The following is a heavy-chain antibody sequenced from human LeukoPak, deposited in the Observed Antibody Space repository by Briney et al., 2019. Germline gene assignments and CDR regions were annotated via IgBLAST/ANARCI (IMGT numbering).Heavy chain of an antibody. CDR1: GFTFSRHG. Sequence: GGSLRLSCAASGFTFSRHGMHWARHAPGKGLKWVAGMSKDGATIRYEGSVEGRFTISRDNSKNTVCLQMNSLRAEDTAVYYCAKVGLPDALINWIDSWGQGTLVTVSS. CDR3: AKVGLPDALINWIDS. CDR2: MSKDGATI. V-gene: IGHV3-30*18. J-gene: IGHJ5*01. D-gene: IGHD2-2*01.